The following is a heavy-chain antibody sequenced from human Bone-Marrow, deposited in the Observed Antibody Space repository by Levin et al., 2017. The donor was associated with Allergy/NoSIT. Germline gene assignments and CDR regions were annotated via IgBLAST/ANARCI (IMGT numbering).Heavy chain of an antibody. CDR3: ARLSHYNDSC. D-gene: IGHD3-22*01. J-gene: IGHJ4*02. CDR2: INPNSGGP. Sequence: ASVKVSCKASGYTFTGYYLHWVRQAPGQGPEWMGWINPNSGGPNYAQKFQGRVTMTRDTSISTAYMELSRLRSDDTAVYYCARLSHYNDSCWGPGTLVPVSS. V-gene: IGHV1-2*02. CDR1: GYTFTGYY.